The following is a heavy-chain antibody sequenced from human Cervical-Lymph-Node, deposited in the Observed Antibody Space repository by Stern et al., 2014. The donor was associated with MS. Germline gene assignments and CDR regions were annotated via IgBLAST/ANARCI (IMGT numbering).Heavy chain of an antibody. J-gene: IGHJ1*01. CDR3: AREGGNTAEYFQH. Sequence: VQLVESGGGGVQPGRSLRLSCAASGFTFSSYGMHWVHQAPGKGLEWVAIIWYDGSNKYYADSVKGRFTISRDSSKNTLYLQMNSLRAEDTAVYYCAREGGNTAEYFQHWGQGTLVTVSS. CDR1: GFTFSSYG. V-gene: IGHV3-33*01. CDR2: IWYDGSNK. D-gene: IGHD4-23*01.